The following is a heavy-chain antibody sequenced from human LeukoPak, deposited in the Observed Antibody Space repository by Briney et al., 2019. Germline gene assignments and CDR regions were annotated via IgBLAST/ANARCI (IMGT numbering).Heavy chain of an antibody. CDR1: GGSFSGYY. CDR2: INHSGST. CDR3: ARERDDILTGYYDY. Sequence: SETLSLTCAVYGGSFSGYYWSWIRQPPGKGLEWIGEINHSGSTNYNPSLKSRVTISVDTSKNQFSLKLSSVTAPDTAVYYCARERDDILTGYYDYWGQGTLVTVSS. J-gene: IGHJ4*02. D-gene: IGHD3-9*01. V-gene: IGHV4-34*01.